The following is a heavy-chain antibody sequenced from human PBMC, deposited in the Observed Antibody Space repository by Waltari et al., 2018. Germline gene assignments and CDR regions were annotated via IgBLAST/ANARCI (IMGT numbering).Heavy chain of an antibody. J-gene: IGHJ4*02. CDR2: IYYSGST. CDR1: GGSISSSSYY. D-gene: IGHD3-10*01. V-gene: IGHV4-39*07. CDR3: ARERDMVRGVFDY. Sequence: QLQLQESGPGLVKPSETLSLTCTVSGGSISSSSYYWGWIRQPPGKGLEWIGSIYYSGSTYYNPSLKSRVTISVDTSKNQFSLKLSSVTAADTAVYYCARERDMVRGVFDYWGQGTLVTVSS.